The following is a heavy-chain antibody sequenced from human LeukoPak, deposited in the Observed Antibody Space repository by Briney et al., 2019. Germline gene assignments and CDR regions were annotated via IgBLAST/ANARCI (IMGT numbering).Heavy chain of an antibody. CDR3: AREDLGPNWFDY. CDR1: GFTFSSYE. Sequence: GGSLRLSCAASGFTFSSYEMNWVRQAPGKGLEWVSYISSSGSTIYYADSVKGRFTISRDNAKNSLYLQMNSLRAEDTAVYYCAREDLGPNWFDYWGQGTLVTVSS. V-gene: IGHV3-48*03. CDR2: ISSSGSTI. J-gene: IGHJ4*02. D-gene: IGHD1-1*01.